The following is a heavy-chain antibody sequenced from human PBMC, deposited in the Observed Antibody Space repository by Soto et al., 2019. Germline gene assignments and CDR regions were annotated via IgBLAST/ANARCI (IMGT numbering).Heavy chain of an antibody. V-gene: IGHV5-51*01. CDR1: GYKFTGYW. J-gene: IGHJ4*02. D-gene: IGHD2-21*02. CDR2: IYPGDSDT. Sequence: GESLKISCKGTGYKFTGYWIGWVRQGAGQGLEWIGIIYPGDSDTRYSPSFQGQVTISVDKSIDTAYLQWSSLKASDTAMYFCARQSCFGVACYSYLPFDNWGLGTQVTVPQ. CDR3: ARQSCFGVACYSYLPFDN.